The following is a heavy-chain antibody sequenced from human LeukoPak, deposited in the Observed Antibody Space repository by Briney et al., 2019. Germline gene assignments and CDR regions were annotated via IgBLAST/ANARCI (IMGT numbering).Heavy chain of an antibody. Sequence: GGSLRLSCAASGFTFSNAWMSWVRQAPGKGLEWVGRIKSKTDGGTTDYAAPVKGRFTISRDDSKNTLYLQMNSLKTEDAAVYYCTTENGYSSGWYEFSPDYWGQGTLVTVSS. V-gene: IGHV3-15*01. CDR2: IKSKTDGGTT. J-gene: IGHJ4*02. CDR1: GFTFSNAW. D-gene: IGHD6-19*01. CDR3: TTENGYSSGWYEFSPDY.